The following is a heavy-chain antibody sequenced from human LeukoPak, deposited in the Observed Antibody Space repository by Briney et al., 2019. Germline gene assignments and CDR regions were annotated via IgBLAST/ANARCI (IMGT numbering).Heavy chain of an antibody. D-gene: IGHD3-10*01. J-gene: IGHJ5*02. Sequence: SETLSLTCAVYGGSFSGYYWSWIRQPPGKGLEWIGEINHSGSTNYNPSLKSQVTISVDTSKNQFSLKLSSVTAADTAVYYCARGRDRRITMVRGVLNWFDPWGQGTLVTVSS. CDR1: GGSFSGYY. CDR2: INHSGST. CDR3: ARGRDRRITMVRGVLNWFDP. V-gene: IGHV4-34*01.